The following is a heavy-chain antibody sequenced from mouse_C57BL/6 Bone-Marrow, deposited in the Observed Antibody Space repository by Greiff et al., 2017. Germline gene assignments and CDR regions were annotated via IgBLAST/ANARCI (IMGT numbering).Heavy chain of an antibody. CDR2: ISSGGDYI. CDR3: KRVYCSNPIAY. Sequence: EVQLVESGEGLVKPGGSLKLSCAASGFTFSSYAMSWVRQTPEKRLEWVAYISSGGDYIYYADTVKGRFTISRDNARNTLYLQMGSLKSEDTAMYYCKRVYCSNPIAYWGQGTLVTVSA. CDR1: GFTFSSYA. V-gene: IGHV5-9-1*02. J-gene: IGHJ3*01. D-gene: IGHD2-5*01.